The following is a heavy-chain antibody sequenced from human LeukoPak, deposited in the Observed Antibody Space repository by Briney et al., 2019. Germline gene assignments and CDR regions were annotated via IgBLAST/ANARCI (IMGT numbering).Heavy chain of an antibody. V-gene: IGHV4-61*02. J-gene: IGHJ3*02. D-gene: IGHD3-22*01. CDR2: ISSSGST. CDR1: GDSISSGDYD. Sequence: SETLSLTCTVSGDSISSGDYDWSWIRQPAGKGLEWIGLISSSGSTNYNPSLKSRVTISVDTSKNQFSLKLRSVTAEDTAVYFCARGPYSYDSSGAFDIWGQGTMVTVSS. CDR3: ARGPYSYDSSGAFDI.